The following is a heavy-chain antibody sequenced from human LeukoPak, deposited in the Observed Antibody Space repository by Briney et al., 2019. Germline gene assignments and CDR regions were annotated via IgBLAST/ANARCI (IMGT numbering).Heavy chain of an antibody. V-gene: IGHV3-7*01. CDR2: VNQDGSDK. Sequence: PGGSLRLSCAASELALSNYWMTWVRQAPGKGLEWVASVNQDGSDKYYVDSVKGRFTISRDNAKNSLYLPMNSLRAEDTAVYYCARLYRDPSLTRDYWGQGTLVTVSS. D-gene: IGHD4/OR15-4a*01. CDR3: ARLYRDPSLTRDY. CDR1: ELALSNYW. J-gene: IGHJ4*02.